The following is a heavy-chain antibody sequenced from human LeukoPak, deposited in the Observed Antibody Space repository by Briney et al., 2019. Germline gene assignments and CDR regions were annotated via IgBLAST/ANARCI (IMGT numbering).Heavy chain of an antibody. D-gene: IGHD3-22*01. J-gene: IGHJ5*02. V-gene: IGHV3-43*02. CDR3: AKDSYYDSSGYLNWFDP. Sequence: GGSLRLSCAASGFTFDDYAMHWVRQAPGKGLEWVSLISGDGGSTYYADSVKGRFTISRDNSKNSLYLQMNSLGTEDTAFYYCAKDSYYDSSGYLNWFDPWGQGTLVTVSS. CDR1: GFTFDDYA. CDR2: ISGDGGST.